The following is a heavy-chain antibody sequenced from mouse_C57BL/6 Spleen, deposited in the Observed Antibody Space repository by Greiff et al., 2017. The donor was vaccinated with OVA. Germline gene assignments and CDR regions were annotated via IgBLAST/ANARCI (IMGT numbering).Heavy chain of an antibody. J-gene: IGHJ4*01. Sequence: QVQLQQPGAELVKPGASVKLSCKASGYTFTSYWMHWVKQRPGQGLEWIGMIHPNSGSTNYNEKFKSKATLTVDKSSSTAYMQLSSLTSEDSAVYYCAISITTVVAKGNPYYAMDYWGPGTSVTVSS. CDR2: IHPNSGST. V-gene: IGHV1-64*01. CDR3: AISITTVVAKGNPYYAMDY. D-gene: IGHD1-1*01. CDR1: GYTFTSYW.